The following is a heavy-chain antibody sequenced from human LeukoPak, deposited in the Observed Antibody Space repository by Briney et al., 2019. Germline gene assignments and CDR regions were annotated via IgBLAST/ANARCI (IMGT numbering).Heavy chain of an antibody. D-gene: IGHD3-3*01. J-gene: IGHJ5*02. CDR2: IYYSGST. Sequence: SETLSLTCTVSGGSISSSSYYWGWIRQPPGKGLEWIGSIYYSGSTYYNPSLKSRVTISVDTSKNQFSLKLSSVTAADTAVYCCASRTRTIFGVGDRAQFEPWSQGTLVTVSS. CDR3: ASRTRTIFGVGDRAQFEP. CDR1: GGSISSSSYY. V-gene: IGHV4-39*01.